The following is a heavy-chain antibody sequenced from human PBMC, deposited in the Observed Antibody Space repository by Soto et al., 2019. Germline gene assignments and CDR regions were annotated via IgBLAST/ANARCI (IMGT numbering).Heavy chain of an antibody. V-gene: IGHV4-59*01. CDR1: GGSISSYY. CDR3: ARVYGDYLDY. Sequence: QVQLQESGPGLVKPSETLSLTCTVSGGSISSYYWSWIRQPPGKGLEWIGYVFYSGSTNYNPSLXSXAXRXXDTSKNQFSLKLSSVTAADTAVYYCARVYGDYLDYWGQGTLVTVSS. CDR2: VFYSGST. J-gene: IGHJ4*02. D-gene: IGHD4-17*01.